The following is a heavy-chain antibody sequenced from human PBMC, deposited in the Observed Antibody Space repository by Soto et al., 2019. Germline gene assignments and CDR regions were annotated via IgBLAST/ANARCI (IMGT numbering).Heavy chain of an antibody. CDR3: ASGSGPYH. CDR2: INHSGST. V-gene: IGHV4-34*01. J-gene: IGHJ5*02. CDR1: GGSFSGYY. Sequence: QVQLQQWGAGLLKPSETLSLTCAVYGGSFSGYYWSWIRQPPGKGLEWIGEINHSGSTNYNPSLKSRVTISVDPSKNQFSLKLSSVTAADPAVYYCASGSGPYHWGQGTLVTVSS.